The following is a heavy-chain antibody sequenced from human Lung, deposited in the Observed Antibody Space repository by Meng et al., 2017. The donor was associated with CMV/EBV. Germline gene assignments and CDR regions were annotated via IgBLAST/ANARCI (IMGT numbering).Heavy chain of an antibody. CDR3: VRSSHSNLGHNWFDP. V-gene: IGHV5-51*01. Sequence: SPYSFTNYGIGWVRQTPGKGLEWMGIIYFVNSDTKYSPSFQGQVTISVDRSISTAYLQWSSLKVSDSAMYYCVRSSHSNLGHNWFDPWGQGTLVTVSS. CDR1: PYSFTNYG. D-gene: IGHD1-1*01. CDR2: IYFVNSDT. J-gene: IGHJ5*02.